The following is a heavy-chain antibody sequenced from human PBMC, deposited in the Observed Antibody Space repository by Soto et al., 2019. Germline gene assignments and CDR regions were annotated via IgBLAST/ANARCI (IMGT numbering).Heavy chain of an antibody. CDR3: ARVGGNAAFDI. D-gene: IGHD2-15*01. Sequence: QVQRVESGGGVGQPGRSLRRSWAASGCTFSSYAMHWVRQAPGKGLEWVAVISYDGSNNYYADSVKGRFPISRDKSKHTLSLQMNSLRAEDTAVYYCARVGGNAAFDIWGQGTMVTVSS. V-gene: IGHV3-30-3*01. J-gene: IGHJ3*02. CDR1: GCTFSSYA. CDR2: ISYDGSNN.